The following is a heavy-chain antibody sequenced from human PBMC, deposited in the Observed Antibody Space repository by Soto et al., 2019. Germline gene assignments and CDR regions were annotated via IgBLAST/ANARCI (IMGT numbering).Heavy chain of an antibody. CDR3: AKVLSKNYYYPFDF. CDR1: GFTFSDYA. V-gene: IGHV3-23*01. CDR2: ISGGSSVT. Sequence: LRLSCTASGFTFSDYAMTWVRQAPGKGLEWVSTISGGSSVTYYGDSVKGRFTISRDNAKKTLFLQLNRLSAEDTATYYCAKVLSKNYYYPFDFWGQGTQVTVSS. J-gene: IGHJ4*02. D-gene: IGHD3-10*01.